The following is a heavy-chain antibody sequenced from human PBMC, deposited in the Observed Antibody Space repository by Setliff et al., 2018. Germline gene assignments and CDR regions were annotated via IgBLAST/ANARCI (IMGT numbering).Heavy chain of an antibody. CDR1: GYTFTSYA. D-gene: IGHD2-15*01. V-gene: IGHV1-18*01. CDR2: ISAYNGNT. Sequence: ASVKVSCKASGYTFTSYAISWVRQAPGQGLEWMGWISAYNGNTNYAQKLQGRVTMTTDTSTSTAYMELRSLRSDDTAVYYCARAVGYCSGGSCYKGDDYWGQGTLVTVS. CDR3: ARAVGYCSGGSCYKGDDY. J-gene: IGHJ4*02.